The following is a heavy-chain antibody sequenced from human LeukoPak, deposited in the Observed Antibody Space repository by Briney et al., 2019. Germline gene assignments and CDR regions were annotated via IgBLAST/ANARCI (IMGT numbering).Heavy chain of an antibody. J-gene: IGHJ4*02. V-gene: IGHV4-30-2*01. Sequence: SETLSLTCAVSGGSISSGGYSWSWIRQPPGKGLEWIGYIYHSGSTYYNPSLKSRVTISVDTSKNQFSLKLSSVTAADTAVYYCARLRSPTRWGQGTLVTVSS. CDR1: GGSISSGGYS. CDR3: ARLRSPTR. CDR2: IYHSGST.